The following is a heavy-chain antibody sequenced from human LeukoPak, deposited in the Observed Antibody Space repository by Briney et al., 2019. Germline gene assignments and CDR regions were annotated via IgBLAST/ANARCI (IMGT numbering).Heavy chain of an antibody. CDR3: RRVFDY. J-gene: IGHJ4*02. V-gene: IGHV3-30-3*01. Sequence: TGGSLRLSCAASRFTFSSYAMHWVRQAPGKGLEWVAVISYDGSNKYYADSVKGRFTISRDNSKNTLYLQMNSLRAEDTAVYYCRRVFDYWGQGTLVTVSS. CDR2: ISYDGSNK. CDR1: RFTFSSYA.